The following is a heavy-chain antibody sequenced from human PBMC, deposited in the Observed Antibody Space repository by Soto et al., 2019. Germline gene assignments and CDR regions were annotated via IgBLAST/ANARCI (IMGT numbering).Heavy chain of an antibody. V-gene: IGHV1-69*13. J-gene: IGHJ4*01. CDR3: ARDRAETYYYDSSGYCAYY. CDR2: IIPIFGTA. D-gene: IGHD3-22*01. CDR1: GGTFSSYA. Sequence: AASVKVSCKASGGTFSSYAISWVRQAPGQGLEWMGGIIPIFGTANYAQKFQGRVTITADESTSTAYMELSSLRSEDTAVYYCARDRAETYYYDSSGYCAYYWG.